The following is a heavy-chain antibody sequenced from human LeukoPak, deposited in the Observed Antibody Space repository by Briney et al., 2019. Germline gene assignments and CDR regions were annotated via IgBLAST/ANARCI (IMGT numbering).Heavy chain of an antibody. D-gene: IGHD4-11*01. Sequence: GGSLRLSCAASGFTVSSNYVTWVRQAPGKGLEWVSVIYSGGTTYHADSVKGRFTISRDNSKNILYLQMNSLRAEDTAVYYCARDLMPNYSNYKTLGYWGQGTLVTVSS. J-gene: IGHJ4*02. CDR1: GFTVSSNY. CDR3: ARDLMPNYSNYKTLGY. CDR2: IYSGGTT. V-gene: IGHV3-53*01.